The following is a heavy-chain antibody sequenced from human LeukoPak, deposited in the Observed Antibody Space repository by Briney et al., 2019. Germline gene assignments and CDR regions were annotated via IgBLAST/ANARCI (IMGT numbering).Heavy chain of an antibody. CDR3: ARGPFELVWFGERDWYFDL. V-gene: IGHV3-13*01. Sequence: GGSLRLSCAASGFTFSRYDMHWVRQGTRKGLEWVSAIGTAGDTYYPGSVKGRFTISRENAKNSLYLQMNSLRAGDTAVYYCARGPFELVWFGERDWYFDLWGRGTLVIVSS. CDR2: IGTAGDT. J-gene: IGHJ2*01. D-gene: IGHD3-10*01. CDR1: GFTFSRYD.